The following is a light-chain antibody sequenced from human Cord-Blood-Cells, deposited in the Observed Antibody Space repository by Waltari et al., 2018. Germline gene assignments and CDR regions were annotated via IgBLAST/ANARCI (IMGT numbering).Light chain of an antibody. V-gene: IGLV2-23*01. J-gene: IGLJ3*02. CDR3: CSYAGSSTLV. CDR2: EGS. Sequence: QSALTQPASVSGSPGQSITISCTGTSSDVGSYNLVSWYQQHPGKAPKLMIYEGSKRTSGVPNRFSGSKSGNTASPTISGLQAEDEADYYCCSYAGSSTLVFGGGTKLTVL. CDR1: SSDVGSYNL.